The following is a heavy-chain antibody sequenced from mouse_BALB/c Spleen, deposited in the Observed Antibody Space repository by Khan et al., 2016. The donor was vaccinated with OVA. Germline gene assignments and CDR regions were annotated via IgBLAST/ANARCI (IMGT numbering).Heavy chain of an antibody. V-gene: IGHV3-2*02. D-gene: IGHD1-1*01. CDR2: ISYSGNT. CDR3: ARVYGGDFDY. Sequence: EVQLQESGPGLVKPSQSLSLTCTVTGYSITTDYAWNWIRQFPENKLEWMGYISYSGNTKYNPSLKSRISINRDTSKNQFFLQLKSVTTEDTARYYCARVYGGDFDYWGQGTTLTVSS. CDR1: GYSITTDYA. J-gene: IGHJ2*01.